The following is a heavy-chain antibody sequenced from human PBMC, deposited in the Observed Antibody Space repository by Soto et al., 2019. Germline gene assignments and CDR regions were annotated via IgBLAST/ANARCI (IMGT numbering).Heavy chain of an antibody. J-gene: IGHJ6*02. CDR3: ARDGRRKAADHYGMDV. V-gene: IGHV3-53*01. CDR1: GFTVSSNY. D-gene: IGHD6-13*01. CDR2: IYSGGST. Sequence: EVQLVESGGGLIQPGGSLRLSCADSGFTVSSNYMSWVRQAPGKGLEWVSVIYSGGSTYYADSVKGRFTISRDNSKNTLYLQMNSLRAEDTAVYYCARDGRRKAADHYGMDVWGQGTTVTVSS.